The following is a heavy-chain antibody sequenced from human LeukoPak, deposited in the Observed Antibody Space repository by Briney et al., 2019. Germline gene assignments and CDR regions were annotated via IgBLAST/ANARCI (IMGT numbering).Heavy chain of an antibody. D-gene: IGHD4-17*01. V-gene: IGHV1-46*01. Sequence: ASVKVSCKASGYTFTSFYMHWVRQAPGQGLEWMEIINPSGGSTSYAQKFQGRVTMTRDTSTSTVYMELSSLRSEDTAVYYCARGRATDYGDYAFDYWGQGTLVTVSS. CDR3: ARGRATDYGDYAFDY. CDR2: INPSGGST. J-gene: IGHJ4*02. CDR1: GYTFTSFY.